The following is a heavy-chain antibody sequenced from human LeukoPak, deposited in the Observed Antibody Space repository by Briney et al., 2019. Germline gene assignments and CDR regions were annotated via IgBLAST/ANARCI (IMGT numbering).Heavy chain of an antibody. CDR1: GGSISSYY. CDR2: IYYSGST. CDR3: ARDGRLAAAGAYYYYGMDV. V-gene: IGHV4-59*12. Sequence: SDTLSLTCTLSGGSISSYYWSWIRQPPGKGLEWMGYIYYSGSTNYNPSLKGQVTISIDTSRNQFSLKLTSVTAADTAVYYCARDGRLAAAGAYYYYGMDVWGQGTTVTVSS. J-gene: IGHJ6*02. D-gene: IGHD6-13*01.